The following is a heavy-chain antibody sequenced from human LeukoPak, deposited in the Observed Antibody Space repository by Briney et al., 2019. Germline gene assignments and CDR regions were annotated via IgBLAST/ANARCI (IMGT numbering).Heavy chain of an antibody. J-gene: IGHJ3*02. CDR1: GRSLSIRHYR. CDR3: ARVALQTRRKSDAFDI. Sequence: PSETLSLTCTVSGRSLSIRHYRWPWVRQPPGKGQRCIWSNYYSVSTYYNPSLKSRVTMSVDTSKNQFSLKLSSVTAADTAVYYCARVALQTRRKSDAFDIWGQGTMVTVSS. CDR2: NYYSVST. V-gene: IGHV4-39*07.